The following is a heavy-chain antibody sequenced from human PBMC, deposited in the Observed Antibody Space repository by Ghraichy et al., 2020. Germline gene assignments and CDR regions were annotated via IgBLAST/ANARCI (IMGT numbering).Heavy chain of an antibody. CDR3: SRHWRWLQLHHWYFDL. CDR1: GFTFSNYE. D-gene: IGHD5-24*01. J-gene: IGHJ2*01. Sequence: GESLNISCAASGFTFSNYEMNWVRQAPGKGLEWVSYISSSDSTTYYADSVKGRFTISRDNAENSLFLQMNSLRAEDTAVYYCSRHWRWLQLHHWYFDLWGRGTLVTVSS. V-gene: IGHV3-48*03. CDR2: ISSSDSTT.